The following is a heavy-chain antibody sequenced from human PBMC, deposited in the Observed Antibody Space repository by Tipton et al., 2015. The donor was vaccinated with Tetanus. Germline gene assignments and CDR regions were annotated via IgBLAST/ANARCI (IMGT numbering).Heavy chain of an antibody. CDR1: GGSLSRYY. J-gene: IGHJ4*02. D-gene: IGHD3-10*01. CDR3: ARHPPPYYYGSGSYLDY. CDR2: ISASGST. Sequence: TLSLTCAVYGGSLSRYYWTWIRQPPGKGLEWLAYISASGSTNSNYSLKSRITISRDASKNQFSLKLASVTPADTAVYFCARHPPPYYYGSGSYLDYWGQGTPVTVSS. V-gene: IGHV4-59*01.